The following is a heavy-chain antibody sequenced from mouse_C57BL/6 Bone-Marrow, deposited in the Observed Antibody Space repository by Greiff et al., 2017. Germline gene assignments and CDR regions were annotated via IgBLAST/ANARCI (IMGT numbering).Heavy chain of an antibody. J-gene: IGHJ2*01. CDR1: GYTFTTYP. D-gene: IGHD2-1*01. CDR2: FHPYNDDT. V-gene: IGHV1-47*01. Sequence: QVQLKESGAELVKPGASVKMSCKASGYTFTTYPIEWMKQNHGKSLEWIGNFHPYNDDTKYNEKFKGKATLTVEKSSSTVYLELSRLTSDDSDVYDCARGGKYGGYYFDYWGQGTTLTVSS. CDR3: ARGGKYGGYYFDY.